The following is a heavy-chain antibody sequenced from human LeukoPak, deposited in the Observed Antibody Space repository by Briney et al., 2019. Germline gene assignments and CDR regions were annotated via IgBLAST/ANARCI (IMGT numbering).Heavy chain of an antibody. CDR3: ARVEGYCSGGSCIHDAFDI. Sequence: SETLSLTCTVSGGSISSYYWSWIRQPPGKGLERIGYIYYSGSTNYNPSLKSRVTISVDTSKNQFSLKLNSVTAADTAVYYCARVEGYCSGGSCIHDAFDIWGQGTMVTVSS. CDR2: IYYSGST. J-gene: IGHJ3*02. CDR1: GGSISSYY. D-gene: IGHD2-15*01. V-gene: IGHV4-59*01.